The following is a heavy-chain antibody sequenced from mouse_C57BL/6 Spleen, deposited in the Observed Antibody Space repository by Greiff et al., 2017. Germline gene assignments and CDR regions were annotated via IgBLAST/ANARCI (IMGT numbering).Heavy chain of an antibody. CDR1: GYTFTSYW. J-gene: IGHJ1*03. D-gene: IGHD2-5*01. V-gene: IGHV1-50*01. CDR3: ARSYSKRSYWYFDV. Sequence: VQLQQPGAELVKPGASVKLSCKASGYTFTSYWMQWVKQRPGQGLEWIGEIDPSDSYTNYNQKFKGKATLTVDTSSSTAYMQLSSLTSEDSAVYYCARSYSKRSYWYFDVWGTGTTVTVSS. CDR2: IDPSDSYT.